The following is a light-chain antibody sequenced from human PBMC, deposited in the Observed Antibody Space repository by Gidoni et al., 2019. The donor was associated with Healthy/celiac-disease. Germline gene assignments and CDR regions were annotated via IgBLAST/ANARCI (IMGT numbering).Light chain of an antibody. Sequence: ELVLKQSPGTLSLSPGERATLSCRASQSVSSSYLAWYQQTPGQAPRLLIYGASSRSTGIPDRFSGSWSGTDFTLTISRLEPEDFAVYYCQQYGSSPPLTFGGGTKVEIK. CDR3: QQYGSSPPLT. J-gene: IGKJ4*01. V-gene: IGKV3-20*01. CDR2: GAS. CDR1: QSVSSSY.